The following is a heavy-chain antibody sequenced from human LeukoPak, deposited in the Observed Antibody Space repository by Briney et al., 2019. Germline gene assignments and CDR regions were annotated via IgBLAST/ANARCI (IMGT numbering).Heavy chain of an antibody. J-gene: IGHJ4*02. Sequence: GGSLRLSCAASGFTFSSYSMNWVRQAPGKGLEWVSSISSSSSYIYYADSVKGRFTISRDNAKNSLYLQMNSLRAEDTAVYYCARESGYNSYSSSWYDDYWGQGTLVTVSS. D-gene: IGHD6-13*01. CDR1: GFTFSSYS. V-gene: IGHV3-21*01. CDR2: ISSSSSYI. CDR3: ARESGYNSYSSSWYDDY.